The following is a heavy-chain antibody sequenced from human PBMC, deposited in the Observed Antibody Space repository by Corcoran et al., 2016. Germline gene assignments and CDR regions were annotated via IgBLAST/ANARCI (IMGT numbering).Heavy chain of an antibody. CDR2: ITHSGST. J-gene: IGHJ6*02. CDR3: ARSVPYYDYYYGMDV. Sequence: QVQLQQWGAGLLKPSETLSLTCAVYCGSFIGYYWSWIRQPPGMGLEWIGEITHSGSTNYNPSLKSRVTISVDKSKNQFYLKLSSVTAADTAVYYCARSVPYYDYYYGMDVWGQGTAVTVSS. CDR1: CGSFIGYY. V-gene: IGHV4-34*01. D-gene: IGHD2-2*01.